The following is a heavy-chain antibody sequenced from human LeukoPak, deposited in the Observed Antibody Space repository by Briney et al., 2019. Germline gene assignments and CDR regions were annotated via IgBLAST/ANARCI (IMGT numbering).Heavy chain of an antibody. CDR1: GFIFSSYG. V-gene: IGHV3-30*02. CDR3: AKDSARKSIVGSTTRGVIDY. D-gene: IGHD1-26*01. Sequence: GGSLRLSCGASGFIFSSYGMHWVRQAPGKGLEWVAFIRYDGRNKYYAESVKGRFTISRDNSKNTLYLQVNSLRAEDTAVYYCAKDSARKSIVGSTTRGVIDYWGQGTLVTVSS. CDR2: IRYDGRNK. J-gene: IGHJ4*02.